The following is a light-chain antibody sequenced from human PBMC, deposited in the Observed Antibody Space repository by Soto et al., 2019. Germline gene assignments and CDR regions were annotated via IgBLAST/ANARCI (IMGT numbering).Light chain of an antibody. CDR1: SGHSNYA. J-gene: IGLJ2*01. V-gene: IGLV4-69*01. CDR3: QTWDTGIVL. CDR2: VNSDGSH. Sequence: QLVLTQSPSASASLGASVKLTCTLSSGHSNYAIAWHQQLPEKGPRYLMKVNSDGSHSKGDGIPDRFSGSSSAAERYLTISSLQSEDEADYYCQTWDTGIVLFGGGTKLTVL.